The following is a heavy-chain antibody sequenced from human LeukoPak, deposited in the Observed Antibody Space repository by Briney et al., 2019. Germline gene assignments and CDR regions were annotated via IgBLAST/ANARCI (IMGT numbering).Heavy chain of an antibody. J-gene: IGHJ4*02. CDR2: INPSGGST. CDR3: ARDWGYLIATRAYFDY. V-gene: IGHV1-46*01. CDR1: GYTFTGYY. D-gene: IGHD3-16*01. Sequence: ASVKVSCKASGYTFTGYYMHWVRQAPGQGLEWMGIINPSGGSTSYAQKFQGRVTMTRDTSTSTVYMELSSLRSEDTAVYYCARDWGYLIATRAYFDYWGQETLVTVSS.